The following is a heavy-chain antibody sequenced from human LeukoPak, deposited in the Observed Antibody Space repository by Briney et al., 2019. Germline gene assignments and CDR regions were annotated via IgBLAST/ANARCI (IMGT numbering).Heavy chain of an antibody. CDR2: IYTSGST. D-gene: IGHD3-22*01. CDR3: ARDRYYYDSSGSAFDI. V-gene: IGHV4-4*07. Sequence: PSETLSLTCTVSGGSISSYYWSWIRQPAGEGLEWIGRIYTSGSTNYNPSLKSRVTMSVDTSKNQFSLKLSSVTAADTAVYYCARDRYYYDSSGSAFDIWGQGTMVTVSS. J-gene: IGHJ3*02. CDR1: GGSISSYY.